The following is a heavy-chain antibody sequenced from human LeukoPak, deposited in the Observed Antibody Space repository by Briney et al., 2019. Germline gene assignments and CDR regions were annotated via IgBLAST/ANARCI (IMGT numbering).Heavy chain of an antibody. CDR3: ANYRSGGGRYYSGLEH. Sequence: PGGSLRLSCAASGFTFRNYAMTWVRQAPGKGLEWVSRTSGSGDIKLYADSVKGRFTISRTNSENRLYLQMNSLRAEETAVYYCANYRSGGGRYYSGLEHWGQGTLVAVSS. V-gene: IGHV3-23*01. CDR2: TSGSGDIK. J-gene: IGHJ4*02. D-gene: IGHD2-15*01. CDR1: GFTFRNYA.